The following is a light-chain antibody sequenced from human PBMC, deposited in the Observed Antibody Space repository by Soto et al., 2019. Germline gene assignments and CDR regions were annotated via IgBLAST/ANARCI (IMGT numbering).Light chain of an antibody. J-gene: IGKJ2*01. Sequence: ESVLTQSPGTLSLSPGERATLSCRASQTVNSRYLTWYQHKPGQAPRLLIYGASIRATGISDRFSGSRSGADFSLTITRLEPEDSAVYYCQQFDDSRPAFTFGQGTKLEI. V-gene: IGKV3-20*01. CDR2: GAS. CDR1: QTVNSRY. CDR3: QQFDDSRPAFT.